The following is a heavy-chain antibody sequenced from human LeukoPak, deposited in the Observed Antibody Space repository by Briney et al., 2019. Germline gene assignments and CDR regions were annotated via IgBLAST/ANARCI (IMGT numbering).Heavy chain of an antibody. J-gene: IGHJ6*04. D-gene: IGHD2/OR15-2a*01. CDR2: INHSGTT. CDR1: GGSFSDYY. V-gene: IGHV4-34*01. CDR3: ARGLRLPSRSTPAVPHV. Sequence: PSETLSLTCAVYGGSFSDYYWNWIRQPPGKGLEWIGEINHSGTTNYNPSLKSRVTISVHTSKNQFSLRLSSVTAADTAVYYCARGLRLPSRSTPAVPHVWGKGTTVTVSA.